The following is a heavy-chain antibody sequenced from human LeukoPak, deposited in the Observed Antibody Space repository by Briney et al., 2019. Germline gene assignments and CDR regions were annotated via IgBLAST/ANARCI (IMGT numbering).Heavy chain of an antibody. CDR2: ISAYSGDT. Sequence: ASVKVSCKASAYNFISYGISWVRLVPGQGLEWMGWISAYSGDTNYAQRFQGRVTMSTDTSTDAAYMELRSLKSEDTAVYYCARNAFKTSSENYFDFWGRGTLVTVSS. CDR1: AYNFISYG. V-gene: IGHV1-18*01. CDR3: ARNAFKTSSENYFDF. J-gene: IGHJ4*02. D-gene: IGHD3-3*02.